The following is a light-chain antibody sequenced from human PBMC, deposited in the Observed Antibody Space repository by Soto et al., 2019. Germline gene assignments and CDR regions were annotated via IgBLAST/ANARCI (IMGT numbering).Light chain of an antibody. CDR1: SSNIENNY. J-gene: IGLJ2*01. V-gene: IGLV1-51*01. CDR2: DNN. CDR3: GTWDSSLSAGV. Sequence: QSVLTQPPSVSAAPGQKVTISCSGSSSNIENNYVPWYQQLPGTAPKLLIYDNNKRPSGIPDRFSGSKSGTSATLGITGLQTGDEADYYCGTWDSSLSAGVFGGGTKLTVL.